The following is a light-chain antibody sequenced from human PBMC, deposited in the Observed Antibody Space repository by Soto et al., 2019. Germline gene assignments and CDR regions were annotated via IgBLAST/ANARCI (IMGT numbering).Light chain of an antibody. CDR2: ATS. Sequence: DIQMTQSPSSLSASVGYRVTITCRASQSISSSLNWYLQKPGKAPNLLIYATSSLQSGVPSRFSGSGSGTDFTLTISSLQPEDFATYFCQQSYAAPYTFGQGTKLDI. CDR1: QSISSS. J-gene: IGKJ2*01. V-gene: IGKV1-39*01. CDR3: QQSYAAPYT.